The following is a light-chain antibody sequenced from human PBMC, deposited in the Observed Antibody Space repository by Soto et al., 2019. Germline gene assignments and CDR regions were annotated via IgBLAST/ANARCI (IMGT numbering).Light chain of an antibody. J-gene: IGKJ4*01. V-gene: IGKV3-20*01. CDR2: GAS. Sequence: EIVLTQSPGTLSLSPGERATLSCRASQSVSSSYLAWYQQKPGQAPRLLIYGASSRAPGIPDRFSGSGSGTAFTLTISRLEPDDFAVYYCQQYGSSPTFGGGPKVEIK. CDR3: QQYGSSPT. CDR1: QSVSSSY.